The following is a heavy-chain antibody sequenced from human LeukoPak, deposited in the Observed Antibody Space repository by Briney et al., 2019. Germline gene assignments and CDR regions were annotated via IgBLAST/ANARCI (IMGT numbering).Heavy chain of an antibody. J-gene: IGHJ4*02. V-gene: IGHV3-48*03. CDR2: ISSSSNAI. Sequence: GGSLRLSCAASGSPFSGHEKNLVRQAPGKGLEWVSYISSSSNAIYYANAVKGRFTISRDNAKNTLYLQMNSMRAEDTAVYYCARRLYRGSYYFDSWGQGTLVTVSS. CDR1: GSPFSGHE. CDR3: ARRLYRGSYYFDS. D-gene: IGHD1-26*01.